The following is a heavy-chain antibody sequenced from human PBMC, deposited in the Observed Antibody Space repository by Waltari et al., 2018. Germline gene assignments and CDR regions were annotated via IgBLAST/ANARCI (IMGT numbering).Heavy chain of an antibody. J-gene: IGHJ6*02. CDR3: ARGGAPFNYDFWSGYYSPYYYYGMDV. CDR1: GYTFTSYD. V-gene: IGHV1-8*01. CDR2: MNPNSGNT. Sequence: QVQLVQSGAEVKKPGASVKVSCKASGYTFTSYDINWVRQATGQGLEWMGWMNPNSGNTGYAQKFQGRVTMTRNNSISTAYMELSSLRSEDTAVYYCARGGAPFNYDFWSGYYSPYYYYGMDVWGQGTTVTVSS. D-gene: IGHD3-3*01.